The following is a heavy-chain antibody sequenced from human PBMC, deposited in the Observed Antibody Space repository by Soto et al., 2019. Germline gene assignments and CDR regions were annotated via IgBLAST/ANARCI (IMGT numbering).Heavy chain of an antibody. D-gene: IGHD1-1*01. Sequence: EVQLVESGGGLVQPGGSLRLSCAASEFTFNVYWVHWVRQAPGKGLVWVAHMNRDGTNINYADSVKGRFTISRDHAKNALSLQMNSLRVEDTAVYYCVRDRGQPDAFDIWGQGTVVTVSA. CDR1: EFTFNVYW. J-gene: IGHJ3*02. CDR2: MNRDGTNI. CDR3: VRDRGQPDAFDI. V-gene: IGHV3-74*01.